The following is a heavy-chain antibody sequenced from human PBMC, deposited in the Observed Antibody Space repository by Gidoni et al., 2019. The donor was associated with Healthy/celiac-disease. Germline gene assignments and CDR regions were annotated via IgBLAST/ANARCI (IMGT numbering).Heavy chain of an antibody. D-gene: IGHD4-17*01. V-gene: IGHV3-21*01. CDR3: ARALDYRGRTDY. CDR2: ISSSSSYI. CDR1: GFTFSSYS. Sequence: EVQLVESGGGLVKPGGSLRLSCAASGFTFSSYSMNWVRQAPGQGLELVSSISSSSSYIYDADSVKGRFTISRDNAKNSLYRQMNSLRAEDTAVYYCARALDYRGRTDYWGQGTLVTVSS. J-gene: IGHJ4*02.